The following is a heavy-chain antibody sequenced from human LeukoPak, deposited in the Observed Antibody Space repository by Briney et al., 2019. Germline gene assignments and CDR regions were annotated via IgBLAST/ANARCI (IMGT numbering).Heavy chain of an antibody. CDR1: GFTFSDHF. J-gene: IGHJ4*02. CDR2: ISVSGTTI. Sequence: GGSLRLSCAASGFTFSDHFMSWFRQAPGKGLEWVSYISVSGTTIYYADSVRGRFTISKDNARNSLSLQMNSLRAEDTAVYYCARGRYDSRGYYAYWGQGTLVTVSS. V-gene: IGHV3-11*01. CDR3: ARGRYDSRGYYAY. D-gene: IGHD3-22*01.